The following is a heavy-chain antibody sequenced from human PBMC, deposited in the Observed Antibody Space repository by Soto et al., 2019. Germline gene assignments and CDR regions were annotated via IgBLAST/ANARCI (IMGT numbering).Heavy chain of an antibody. CDR2: ISGSGGST. Sequence: GGSLRLSCAASGVSFSSYAMSWVRQAPGKGLEWVSAISGSGGSTYYADSVKGRFTISRDNSKNTLYLQMNSLRAEDTAVYYCAKDPYYYDSSGYRFNWGQGTLVTVSS. J-gene: IGHJ4*02. CDR1: GVSFSSYA. D-gene: IGHD3-22*01. V-gene: IGHV3-23*01. CDR3: AKDPYYYDSSGYRFN.